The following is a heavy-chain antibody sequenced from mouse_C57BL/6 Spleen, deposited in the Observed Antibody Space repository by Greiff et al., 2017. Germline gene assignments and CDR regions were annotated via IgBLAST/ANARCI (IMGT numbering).Heavy chain of an antibody. J-gene: IGHJ4*01. V-gene: IGHV1-55*01. CDR2: IYPGSGST. D-gene: IGHD3-2*02. Sequence: QVQLQQPGAELVKPGASVKMSCTASGYTFTSYWITWVKQRPGQGLEWIGDIYPGSGSTNYTEKFKSKATLTVDTSSSTAYMQLSSLTSEDSAVYYCAKQTVDSSGLMDYWGQGTSVTVSS. CDR1: GYTFTSYW. CDR3: AKQTVDSSGLMDY.